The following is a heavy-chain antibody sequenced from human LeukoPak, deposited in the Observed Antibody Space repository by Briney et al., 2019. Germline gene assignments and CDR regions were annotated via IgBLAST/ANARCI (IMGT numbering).Heavy chain of an antibody. CDR2: ISTYNGDT. CDR1: GYIFTSYG. J-gene: IGHJ5*02. CDR3: ARANMVRGVGSFFDRNWFDP. Sequence: ASVKVSCKASGYIFTSYGITWVRQAPGQGLEWMGWISTYNGDTNYAQNLQGRVTMTTDTSTSTAYMDLRSLRSDDTAVYYCARANMVRGVGSFFDRNWFDPWGQGTLVTVSS. D-gene: IGHD3-10*01. V-gene: IGHV1-18*01.